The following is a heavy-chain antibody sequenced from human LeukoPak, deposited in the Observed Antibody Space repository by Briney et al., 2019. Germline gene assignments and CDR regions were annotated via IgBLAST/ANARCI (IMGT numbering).Heavy chain of an antibody. CDR2: INNDGSNT. D-gene: IGHD2-15*01. Sequence: GGSLRLSCAASGFTFRSYWMHWVRQAPGKGLVWVSRINNDGSNTPYADSVKGRFTISRDNAKNTLYLQMNSLRAEDTAVYYCARGRGICSGASCYFDSWGQGTLVTVSS. J-gene: IGHJ4*02. V-gene: IGHV3-74*01. CDR3: ARGRGICSGASCYFDS. CDR1: GFTFRSYW.